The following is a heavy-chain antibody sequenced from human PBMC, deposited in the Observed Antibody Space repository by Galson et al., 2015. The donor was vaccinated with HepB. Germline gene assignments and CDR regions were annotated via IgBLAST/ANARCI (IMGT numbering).Heavy chain of an antibody. CDR3: ASSYGSLVV. V-gene: IGHV4-39*01. CDR1: GGSMTRTDYY. CDR2: IYHSGGT. Sequence: LSLTCIVSGGSMTRTDYYWNWIRQTPGKGLEWIGNIYHSGGTSSNPSLRSRVIISVDTSKNQFSLKLISVTAADTAVYYCASSYGSLVVWGQGTTVTVSS. J-gene: IGHJ6*02. D-gene: IGHD3-10*01.